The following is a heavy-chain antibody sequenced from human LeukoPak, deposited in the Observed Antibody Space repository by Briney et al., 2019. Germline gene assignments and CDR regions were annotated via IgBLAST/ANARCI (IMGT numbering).Heavy chain of an antibody. CDR1: GFTFSNYA. V-gene: IGHV3-23*01. Sequence: GGSLRLSCVASGFTFSNYAMTWVRQAPGKGLEWVSSIRGNGGKTFYTDSVQGRFTISRDNSRRTLYLQMNSLRADDTAIYYCARDWAAHSGYPDYWGQGTPVTVSS. J-gene: IGHJ4*02. D-gene: IGHD3-22*01. CDR2: IRGNGGKT. CDR3: ARDWAAHSGYPDY.